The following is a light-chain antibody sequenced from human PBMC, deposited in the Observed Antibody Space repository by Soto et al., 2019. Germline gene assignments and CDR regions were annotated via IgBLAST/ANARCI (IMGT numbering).Light chain of an antibody. CDR1: SSDVGGYNY. J-gene: IGLJ2*01. CDR2: EVN. V-gene: IGLV2-14*01. CDR3: TSYTSSSTWV. Sequence: QSALTQPASVSGSPGQSITISCTGTSSDVGGYNYVSWYQQHPGEAPKLMIYEVNNRPSGVSNRFSGSKSGNTASLTISGLQAEDEADYYCTSYTSSSTWVFGGGTQLTVL.